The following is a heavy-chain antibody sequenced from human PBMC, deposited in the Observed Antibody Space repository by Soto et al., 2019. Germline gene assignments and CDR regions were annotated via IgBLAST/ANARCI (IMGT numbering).Heavy chain of an antibody. J-gene: IGHJ4*02. D-gene: IGHD3-10*01. V-gene: IGHV1-18*04. CDR2: ISAFNAKT. Sequence: QVQLVQSGAEVKKPGASVKVSCTASGYTYFSYGISWVRQAPGQGLEWLGWISAFNAKTNYAPKFQARVTLTTDESTSTAYMELRGLRSDDTAMYFCARDEIAGAGSFDYWGQGALVIVSS. CDR1: GYTYFSYG. CDR3: ARDEIAGAGSFDY.